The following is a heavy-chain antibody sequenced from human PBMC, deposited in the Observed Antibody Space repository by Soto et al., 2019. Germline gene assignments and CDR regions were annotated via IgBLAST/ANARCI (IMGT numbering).Heavy chain of an antibody. V-gene: IGHV3-23*01. Sequence: GGSLRLSCAASGFTFSTYAMAWVRQAPGKGLEWVSGVSASGLNTDYADPVKSRLTITKDTSKNQVVLTMTNMDPVDTATYYCAHVSFYDSSGYYFLFDYWGQGTLVTVSS. CDR2: VSASGLNT. D-gene: IGHD3-22*01. CDR1: GFTFSTYA. CDR3: AHVSFYDSSGYYFLFDY. J-gene: IGHJ4*02.